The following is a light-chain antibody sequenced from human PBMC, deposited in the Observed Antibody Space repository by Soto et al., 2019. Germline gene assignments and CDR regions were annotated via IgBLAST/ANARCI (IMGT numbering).Light chain of an antibody. CDR1: QRTDSL. V-gene: IGKV3-11*01. CDR2: DAS. CDR3: HQRSNWIFA. J-gene: IGKJ3*01. Sequence: ELVLTQSPDTLSLSPGERATLSCRAGQRTDSLLAWYQQKPGQAPRLLIYDASYRATGVPARFIGGGSGTDFTLTSTSLEPEDFAVYYCHQRSNWIFAFGPGTKV.